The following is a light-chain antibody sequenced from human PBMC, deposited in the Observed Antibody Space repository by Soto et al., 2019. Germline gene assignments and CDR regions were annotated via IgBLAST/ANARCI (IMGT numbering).Light chain of an antibody. Sequence: EIVLTQSPATLSVSPGERATLSCRASQSISSNLAWFQQKPGQAPRLLIYDASNRATGIPARFSGSGSGTDFTLTISSLEPEDFAVYYCQQRSNWPPSTFGGGTKVDIK. CDR2: DAS. V-gene: IGKV3-11*01. J-gene: IGKJ4*01. CDR3: QQRSNWPPST. CDR1: QSISSN.